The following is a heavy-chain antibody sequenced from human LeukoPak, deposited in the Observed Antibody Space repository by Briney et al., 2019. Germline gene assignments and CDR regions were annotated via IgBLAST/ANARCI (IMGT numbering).Heavy chain of an antibody. V-gene: IGHV1-24*01. CDR2: FDPEDGET. CDR3: ATGGGMTVVDRFDY. Sequence: ASVKVSCKVSGYTLTELSMHWVRQAPGKGLEWMGGFDPEDGETIYAQKFQGRVTMTEDTSTDTAYMELSSLRSEDTAVYYCATGGGMTVVDRFDYWGQGTLVTVSS. J-gene: IGHJ4*02. CDR1: GYTLTELS. D-gene: IGHD3-22*01.